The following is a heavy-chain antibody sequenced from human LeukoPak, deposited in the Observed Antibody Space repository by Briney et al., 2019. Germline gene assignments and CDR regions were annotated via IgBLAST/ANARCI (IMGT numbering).Heavy chain of an antibody. J-gene: IGHJ4*02. CDR3: ARDQKSTLSSGYALDY. V-gene: IGHV3-23*01. CDR1: GITFSTFA. CDR2: ISGGGDRT. D-gene: IGHD3-22*01. Sequence: PGGSLRLSCAASGITFSTFAMSWVRQAPGRGLECVSVISGGGDRTYYAETVRGRFTISRDNSKNTLYLQMNSLRAEDTAVYYCARDQKSTLSSGYALDYWGQGTLVTVSS.